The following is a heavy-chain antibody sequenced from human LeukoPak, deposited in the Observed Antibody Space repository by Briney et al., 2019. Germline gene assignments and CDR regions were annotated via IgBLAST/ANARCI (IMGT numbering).Heavy chain of an antibody. Sequence: PGGSLRLSCAASGFTFSRYAMNWVRQAPGKGLEWVSAITDSGSSTYYADSVKGRFTISRDNSRSTLYPQMNSLRAEDTAVYYCAKDGDWNYGNYWGQGTLVTVSS. CDR3: AKDGDWNYGNY. CDR2: ITDSGSST. D-gene: IGHD1-7*01. J-gene: IGHJ4*02. V-gene: IGHV3-23*01. CDR1: GFTFSRYA.